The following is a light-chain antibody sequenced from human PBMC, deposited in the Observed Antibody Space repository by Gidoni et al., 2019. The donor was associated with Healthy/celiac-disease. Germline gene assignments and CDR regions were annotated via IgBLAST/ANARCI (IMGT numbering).Light chain of an antibody. CDR1: QSISSY. CDR2: AAS. CDR3: QQSYSTPYS. V-gene: IGKV1-39*01. J-gene: IGKJ2*03. Sequence: DFQMTQSPSSLSASAGDRVTITCRASQSISSYLNWYQQKPGKAPKLLIYAASSLQSGVTSRFSGSGSGTDFTLTISSLQPEDFATYYCQQSYSTPYSFGQGTKLEIK.